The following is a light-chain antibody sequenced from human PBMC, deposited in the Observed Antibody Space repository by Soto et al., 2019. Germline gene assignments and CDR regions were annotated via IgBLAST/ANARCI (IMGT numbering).Light chain of an antibody. CDR3: IQALQTPFT. J-gene: IGKJ4*01. Sequence: DIVMTQSPLSLPVTPGEPASISCRSSQSLLHSTGRYYLDWYLQKPGQSPQLLIYLGSHRASGLPDRFSGSGSGTDFTLTISRVEAEDVGIYYCIQALQTPFTFGGGTRVAIK. V-gene: IGKV2-28*01. CDR2: LGS. CDR1: QSLLHSTGRYY.